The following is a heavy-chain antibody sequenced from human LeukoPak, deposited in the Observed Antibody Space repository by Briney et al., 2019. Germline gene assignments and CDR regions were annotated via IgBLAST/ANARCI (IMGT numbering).Heavy chain of an antibody. V-gene: IGHV1-8*01. J-gene: IGHJ4*02. Sequence: ASVKVSCKASGYTFTSYDINWVRHATGQGLEWMGWMNPNSGNTGYAQKFHGRVTMTRNTSLGTAYMELSSLRSEDTGVYYCARGRGSYDILTGYYTNFDYWGQGTLVTVSS. CDR3: ARGRGSYDILTGYYTNFDY. CDR2: MNPNSGNT. D-gene: IGHD3-9*01. CDR1: GYTFTSYD.